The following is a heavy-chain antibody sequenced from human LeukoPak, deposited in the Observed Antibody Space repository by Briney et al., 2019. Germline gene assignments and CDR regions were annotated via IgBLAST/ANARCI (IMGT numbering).Heavy chain of an antibody. CDR1: GGSISTYY. V-gene: IGHV4-59*01. J-gene: IGHJ4*02. CDR3: ARDYDRSGYYWS. CDR2: IYYSGST. Sequence: SETLSLTCTVSGGSISTYYWSWIRQPPGKGLEWIGYIYYSGSTNYNPSLKSRVTMSVDTSKSQFSLKLNSVTAADTAVYYCARDYDRSGYYWSWGQGTLVTVSS. D-gene: IGHD3-22*01.